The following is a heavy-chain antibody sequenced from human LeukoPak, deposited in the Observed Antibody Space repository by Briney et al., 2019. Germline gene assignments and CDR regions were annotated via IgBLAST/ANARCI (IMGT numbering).Heavy chain of an antibody. D-gene: IGHD3-16*01. CDR1: GDSVSSSSSA. J-gene: IGHJ4*02. Sequence: SQTLSLTCAISGDSVSSSSSAWNWVRQSPSRGLEWLGRTYHRSKWYNDYAESVKSRIAINPDTSKNQFSLHLNPVTPEDTAVYYCVRGGHFDYWGQGTLVTVSS. V-gene: IGHV6-1*01. CDR2: TYHRSKWYN. CDR3: VRGGHFDY.